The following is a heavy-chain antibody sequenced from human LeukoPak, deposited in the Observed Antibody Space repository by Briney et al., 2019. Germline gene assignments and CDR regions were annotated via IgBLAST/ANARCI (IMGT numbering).Heavy chain of an antibody. CDR1: GYTFTSYY. CDR3: ARGPPGYYDSSGYSTD. D-gene: IGHD3-22*01. Sequence: ASVKVSCKASGYTFTSYYMHWVRQAPGQGLEWMGIINPSGGSTSYAQKFQGRVTMTRDMSTSTVYMELSSLRSEDTAVYYCARGPPGYYDSSGYSTDWGQGTLVTVSS. V-gene: IGHV1-46*01. CDR2: INPSGGST. J-gene: IGHJ4*02.